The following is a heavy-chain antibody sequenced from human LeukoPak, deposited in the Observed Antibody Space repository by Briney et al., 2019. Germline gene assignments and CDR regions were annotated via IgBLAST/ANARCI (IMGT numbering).Heavy chain of an antibody. CDR2: ISYDGSNK. D-gene: IGHD1-1*01. J-gene: IGHJ4*02. CDR1: GFTFSSYA. CDR3: AKDHWNDGFDY. V-gene: IGHV3-30-3*01. Sequence: GGSLRLSCAASGFTFSSYAMHWVRQAPGKGLEWVAVISYDGSNKYYADSVKGRFTISRDNSKNTLYLQMNSLRAEDTAVYYCAKDHWNDGFDYWGQGTLVTVSS.